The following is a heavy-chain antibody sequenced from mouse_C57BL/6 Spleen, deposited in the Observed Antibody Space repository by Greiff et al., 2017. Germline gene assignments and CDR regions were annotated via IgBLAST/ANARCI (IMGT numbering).Heavy chain of an antibody. J-gene: IGHJ3*01. Sequence: EVKLVESGGGLVKPGGSLKLSCAASGFTFSDYGMHWVRQAPEKGLEWVAYISSGSSTNYYADTVKGRFTISRDNAKNTLFLQMTSLRSEDTAMYYCVRDYYSKGGFAYWGQGTLVTVSA. CDR1: GFTFSDYG. CDR3: VRDYYSKGGFAY. D-gene: IGHD2-5*01. V-gene: IGHV5-17*01. CDR2: ISSGSSTN.